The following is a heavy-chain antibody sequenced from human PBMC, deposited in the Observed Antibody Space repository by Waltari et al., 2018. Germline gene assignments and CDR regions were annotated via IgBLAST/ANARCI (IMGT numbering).Heavy chain of an antibody. J-gene: IGHJ6*03. CDR2: IYYSGST. V-gene: IGHV4-39*01. Sequence: QLQLQESGPGLVKPSETLSLTCTVSGGSIRSSSYYWGWIRQPPGKGLEWIGSIYYSGSTYYNPSLKSRVTISVDTSKNQFSLKLSSVTAADTAVYYCARHSSPHYYYMDVWGKGTTVTVSS. D-gene: IGHD6-6*01. CDR1: GGSIRSSSYY. CDR3: ARHSSPHYYYMDV.